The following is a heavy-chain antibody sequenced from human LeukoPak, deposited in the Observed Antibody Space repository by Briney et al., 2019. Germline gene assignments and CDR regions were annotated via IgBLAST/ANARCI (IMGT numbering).Heavy chain of an antibody. Sequence: GRSLRLSCAASGFTFSSYAMHWVRQAPGKGLEWVAVISYDGSNKYYADSVKGRFTISRDNSKNTLYLQMNSLRAEDTAVYYCARDRYSSSCFDYWGQGTLVTVYS. J-gene: IGHJ4*02. CDR3: ARDRYSSSCFDY. D-gene: IGHD6-13*01. V-gene: IGHV3-30*04. CDR2: ISYDGSNK. CDR1: GFTFSSYA.